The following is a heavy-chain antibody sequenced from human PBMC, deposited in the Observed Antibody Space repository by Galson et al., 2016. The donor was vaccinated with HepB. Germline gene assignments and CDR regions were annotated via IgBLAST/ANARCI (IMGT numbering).Heavy chain of an antibody. V-gene: IGHV4-59*01. CDR2: HFYYSASN. Sequence: SETLSLTCSVSGASISSYYWSWIRQPPNKGLEWIGHHFYYSASNNYNPSLDSRVTISVDTSNNELSLKLTSVTAADTAVYYCARGVEGHQFGPYWARAFDIWGQGTIVTVSS. J-gene: IGHJ3*02. CDR3: ARGVEGHQFGPYWARAFDI. D-gene: IGHD2-21*01. CDR1: GASISSYY.